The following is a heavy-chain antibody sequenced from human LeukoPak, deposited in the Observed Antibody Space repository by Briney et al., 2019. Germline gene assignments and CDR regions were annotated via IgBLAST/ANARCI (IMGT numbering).Heavy chain of an antibody. CDR1: GFTFSSYA. CDR3: ARDPYLAYCSGGRCYGGLDP. J-gene: IGHJ5*02. D-gene: IGHD2-15*01. V-gene: IGHV3-30*04. CDR2: ISYDGSNK. Sequence: PGGSLRLSCAASGFTFSSYAMHRVRQAPGKGLEWVAVISYDGSNKYYADSVKGRFTISRDNSKNTLYLQMNSPRAEDTAVYYCARDPYLAYCSGGRCYGGLDPWGQGTLVTVSS.